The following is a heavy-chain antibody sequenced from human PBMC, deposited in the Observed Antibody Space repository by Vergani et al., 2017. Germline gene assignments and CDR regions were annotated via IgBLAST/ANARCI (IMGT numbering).Heavy chain of an antibody. CDR2: INAYNGNT. Sequence: QVQLVQSGAEVTKPGASVTVSCKASGYTFTSYGISWVRQAPGQGLEWMGWINAYNGNTNYVQKLQGRVTMTTDTSTSTAYMELRSLRSDDTAVYYCARALLLAHYYYYYMDVWGKGTTVTVSS. V-gene: IGHV1-18*01. J-gene: IGHJ6*03. D-gene: IGHD1-26*01. CDR1: GYTFTSYG. CDR3: ARALLLAHYYYYYMDV.